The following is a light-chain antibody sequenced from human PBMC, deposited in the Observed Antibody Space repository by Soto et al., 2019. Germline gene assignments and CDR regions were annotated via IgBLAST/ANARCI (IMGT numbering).Light chain of an antibody. Sequence: QSALTQPASVSGSPGQSITISCTGTSSDVGSYNLVSWYQQHPGKAPKLMIYDVSKRPSGVAHRFSGSKSGNTASLTISGLQAEDEADYYCCSYAGSFYVFGTGTKVTVL. CDR1: SSDVGSYNL. CDR3: CSYAGSFYV. V-gene: IGLV2-23*02. CDR2: DVS. J-gene: IGLJ1*01.